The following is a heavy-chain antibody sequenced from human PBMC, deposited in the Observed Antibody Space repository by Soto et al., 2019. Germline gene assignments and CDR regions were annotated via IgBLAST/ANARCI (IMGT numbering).Heavy chain of an antibody. CDR2: IWYDGSKK. Sequence: PGGSLRLSCAASGFGFSDYGMHWARQAPGKGLEWVAVIWYDGSKKYYSDSVKGRFTISRDNSKNMLYLQMNSLRAEDAAAYYCASERTGPVEYWAQGTLVTVSS. CDR1: GFGFSDYG. J-gene: IGHJ4*02. V-gene: IGHV3-33*01. CDR3: ASERTGPVEY.